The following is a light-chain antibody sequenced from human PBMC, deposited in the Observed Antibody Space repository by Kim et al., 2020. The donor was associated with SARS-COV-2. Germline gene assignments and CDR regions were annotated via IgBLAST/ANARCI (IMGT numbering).Light chain of an antibody. CDR1: HRMSSNY. Sequence: SHGERATRSCRAGHRMSSNYLAWYQQKHGQTPRLLIYRASSRATGIPDRCSASGSETDFTLTITRLEPEDFAVYYCHQYGAATRTFGQGTKVDSK. CDR3: HQYGAATRT. J-gene: IGKJ1*01. CDR2: RAS. V-gene: IGKV3-20*01.